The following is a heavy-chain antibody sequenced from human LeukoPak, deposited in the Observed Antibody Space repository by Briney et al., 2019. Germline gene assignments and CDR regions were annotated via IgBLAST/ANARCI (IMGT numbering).Heavy chain of an antibody. CDR1: DGSISSHY. V-gene: IGHV4-59*11. Sequence: ESSETLSLTCTVSDGSISSHYWSWVRQPPGKGLEWIGYVSYSGSADYNPSLKSRVIISIDTSKNQFSLRLSSLTAADTAVYYCARENDRYGRIDYWGQGTQVTVSS. J-gene: IGHJ4*02. CDR3: ARENDRYGRIDY. CDR2: VSYSGSA. D-gene: IGHD5-18*01.